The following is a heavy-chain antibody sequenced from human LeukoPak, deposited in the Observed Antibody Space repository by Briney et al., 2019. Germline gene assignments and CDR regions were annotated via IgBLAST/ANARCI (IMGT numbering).Heavy chain of an antibody. CDR2: ISYDESII. J-gene: IGHJ4*02. V-gene: IGHV3-30*18. Sequence: PGRSLRLSCAASGFTFSSYGMHWVRQAPGKGLEWVAVISYDESIIYYADSVKGRFTISRDNSKNTLYLQMTSLRAEDTALYYCAKDRSTGFRSFDSWGQGTLVTVSS. CDR1: GFTFSSYG. CDR3: AKDRSTGFRSFDS. D-gene: IGHD3-9*01.